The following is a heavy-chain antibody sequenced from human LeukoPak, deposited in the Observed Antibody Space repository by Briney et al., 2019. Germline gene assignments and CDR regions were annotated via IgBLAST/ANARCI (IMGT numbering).Heavy chain of an antibody. J-gene: IGHJ3*02. CDR3: AKDTRYDSSGQGAFDI. CDR2: ISWNSGSI. D-gene: IGHD3-22*01. Sequence: GGSLRLSCAASGFTLDDYAMHWVRHAPGKGLEGVSGISWNSGSIGYADSVKGRFTISRDNAKNSLYLQMNSLRAEDMALYYCAKDTRYDSSGQGAFDIWGQGTMVTVSS. CDR1: GFTLDDYA. V-gene: IGHV3-9*03.